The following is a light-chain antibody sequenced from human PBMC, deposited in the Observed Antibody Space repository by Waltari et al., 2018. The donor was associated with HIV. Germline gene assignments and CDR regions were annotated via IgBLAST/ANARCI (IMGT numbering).Light chain of an antibody. CDR1: SSNIGNNY. CDR2: ENP. Sequence: QSLLTQPPSVSAAPGQKVTIPCSGSSSNIGNNYVSWYQQLPGTAPKLLIYENPKRPSGIPDRFSGSKSGTSAALAITGLQTGDEADYYCGTWDDSLGAGVFGGGTKLTVL. J-gene: IGLJ2*01. CDR3: GTWDDSLGAGV. V-gene: IGLV1-51*02.